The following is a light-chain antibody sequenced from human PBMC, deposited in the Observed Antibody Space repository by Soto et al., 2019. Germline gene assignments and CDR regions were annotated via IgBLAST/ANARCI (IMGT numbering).Light chain of an antibody. CDR2: GAS. CDR3: QQYNIWPQT. V-gene: IGKV3-15*01. Sequence: EIVMTQSPATLSVSPGGRATLSCRASQSISGTLAWYQQKPGQAPRLLIYGASTRATGIPARFSGSGSGTEFTLTISSLQSEDFAVYFCQQYNIWPQTFGQGTKVDIK. CDR1: QSISGT. J-gene: IGKJ1*01.